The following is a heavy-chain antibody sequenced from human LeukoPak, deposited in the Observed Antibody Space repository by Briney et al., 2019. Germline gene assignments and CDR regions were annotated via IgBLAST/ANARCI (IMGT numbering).Heavy chain of an antibody. J-gene: IGHJ1*01. Sequence: SETQSLTCTVSGASISTYYWSWIRQPPGKGLEWIGYLYYSGSTTYSPSLKSRVTMSVDTSKSQFSLKLNSVTAADTAIYYCARVRGTFETDWGQGTLVTVSS. CDR1: GASISTYY. V-gene: IGHV4-59*01. D-gene: IGHD2/OR15-2a*01. CDR2: LYYSGST. CDR3: ARVRGTFETD.